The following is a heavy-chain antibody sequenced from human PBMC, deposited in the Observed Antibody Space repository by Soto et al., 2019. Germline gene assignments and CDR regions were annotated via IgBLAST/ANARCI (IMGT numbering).Heavy chain of an antibody. D-gene: IGHD3-16*02. J-gene: IGHJ5*02. CDR2: MNPNSGNT. Sequence: QVQLVQSGAEVKKPGASGMVSYKASGYTFTSYDINWVRQATGQGLEWMGWMNPNSGNTGYAQKFQGRVTMTRNTSISTDYMELSSLRSEYTAVYYCARASWGDYVWGSYRYWFDPWGQGTLVTVS. V-gene: IGHV1-8*01. CDR3: ARASWGDYVWGSYRYWFDP. CDR1: GYTFTSYD.